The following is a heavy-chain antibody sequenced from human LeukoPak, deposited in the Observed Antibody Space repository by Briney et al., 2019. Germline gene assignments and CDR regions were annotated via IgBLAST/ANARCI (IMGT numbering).Heavy chain of an antibody. CDR2: IWYDGSNK. CDR1: GFTISSYG. J-gene: IGHJ4*02. CDR3: ARDRFGYGGNSDY. Sequence: GGSLRLPCAASGFTISSYGMHWVRQAPGKGLEWVTVIWYDGSNKYYADSVKGRFTISRDNSKNTLYLQMNSLRAEDTAVYYCARDRFGYGGNSDYWGQGTLVTVSS. D-gene: IGHD4-23*01. V-gene: IGHV3-33*01.